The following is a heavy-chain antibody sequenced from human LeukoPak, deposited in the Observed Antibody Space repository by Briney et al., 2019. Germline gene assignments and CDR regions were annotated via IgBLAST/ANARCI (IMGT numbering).Heavy chain of an antibody. V-gene: IGHV1-58*02. D-gene: IGHD4-17*01. CDR3: AADITPAYGDFPYYYYGMDV. Sequence: ASVKVSCKASGFTFTSSAMQWVRQARGQRLEWIGWIVVGSGNTNYAQKFHERVTITRDMSTSTAYMELSSLRSEDTAVYYCAADITPAYGDFPYYYYGMDVWGQGTTVTVSS. CDR1: GFTFTSSA. J-gene: IGHJ6*02. CDR2: IVVGSGNT.